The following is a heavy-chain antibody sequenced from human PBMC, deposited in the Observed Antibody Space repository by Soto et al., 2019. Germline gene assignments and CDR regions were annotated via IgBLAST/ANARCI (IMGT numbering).Heavy chain of an antibody. Sequence: GASVKVSCKVSGYTLTELSMHWVRQAPGKGLEWMGGFDPGDDETVYAQKFQGRITMTEDTSTDTAYMEVSSLRSEDTAVYYCATWGGSYWGAKYLQQGGKAPRATVPS. V-gene: IGHV1-24*01. CDR2: FDPGDDET. J-gene: IGHJ1*01. D-gene: IGHD3-16*01. CDR3: ATWGGSYWGAKYLQQ. CDR1: GYTLTELS.